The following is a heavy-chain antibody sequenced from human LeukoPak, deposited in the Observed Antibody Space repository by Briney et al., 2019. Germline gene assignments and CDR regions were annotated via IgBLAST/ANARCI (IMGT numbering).Heavy chain of an antibody. CDR2: ISAYNANT. V-gene: IGHV1-18*01. CDR3: ARAVGGSAWYFDY. Sequence: ASVTVSCKASGYTFTNYGLTWVRQAPGQGLEWMGLISAYNANTNYAQKLQGRVTMTTDTSTSTAHMELWSLRSDDTAVCYCARAVGGSAWYFDYWGQGSLVTVSS. D-gene: IGHD6-19*01. J-gene: IGHJ4*02. CDR1: GYTFTNYG.